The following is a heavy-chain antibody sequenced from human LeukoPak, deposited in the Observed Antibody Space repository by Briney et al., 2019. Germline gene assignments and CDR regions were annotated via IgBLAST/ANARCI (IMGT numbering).Heavy chain of an antibody. J-gene: IGHJ4*02. D-gene: IGHD3-10*01. V-gene: IGHV1-18*01. CDR3: ARDPPPSVWFGELTLDY. Sequence: ASVKVSCKASGYTFTSYGISWVRQAPGQGLEWMGWISAYNGNTNYAQKLRGRVTMTTDTSTSTAYMELRSLRSDDTAVYYCARDPPPSVWFGELTLDYWGQGTLVTVSS. CDR1: GYTFTSYG. CDR2: ISAYNGNT.